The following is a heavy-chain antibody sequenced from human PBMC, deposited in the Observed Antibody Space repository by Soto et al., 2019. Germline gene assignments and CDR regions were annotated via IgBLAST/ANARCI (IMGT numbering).Heavy chain of an antibody. CDR3: SPSSVGNIFNY. V-gene: IGHV3-72*01. CDR1: GLRFGDYH. Sequence: GGSLRLSCAASGLRFGDYHMDWVRQGPGKGLEWIGRIRNKADGQTTEYAASVKGRFAVSRDDSQNLLYLQMNNLKSEDTAVYYCSPSSVGNIFNYWGQGTLVTSPQ. J-gene: IGHJ4*02. CDR2: IRNKADGQTT. D-gene: IGHD1-26*01.